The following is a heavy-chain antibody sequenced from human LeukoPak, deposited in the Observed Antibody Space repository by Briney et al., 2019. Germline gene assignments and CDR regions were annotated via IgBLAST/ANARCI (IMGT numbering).Heavy chain of an antibody. Sequence: KPGESLKISCKGSGYSFTSYWIGWVRQLPGKGLEWMGIFYPGDSDTRYSPSFQGQVTISADKSTKTVYLQWSSLKASDTAMYYCARHPAMSLYRSPHCDDGFDFWGQGTMVTVS. V-gene: IGHV5-51*01. CDR2: FYPGDSDT. D-gene: IGHD3-16*02. CDR1: GYSFTSYW. J-gene: IGHJ3*01. CDR3: ARHPAMSLYRSPHCDDGFDF.